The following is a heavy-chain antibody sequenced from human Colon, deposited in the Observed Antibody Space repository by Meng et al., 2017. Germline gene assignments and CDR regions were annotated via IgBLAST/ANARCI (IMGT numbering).Heavy chain of an antibody. J-gene: IGHJ4*02. D-gene: IGHD3-10*02. CDR1: GYIFTSYF. V-gene: IGHV1-3*04. Sequence: QVHLVQSGTEVKKPGASGKISCKASGYIFTSYFIHWVRQAPGQRLEWMAWVNTGNGNTKYSQKFQGRVTITRDTSASTAYMDLGSLMSDDTAVYYCARGDVRGALDYWGQGTLVTVSS. CDR3: ARGDVRGALDY. CDR2: VNTGNGNT.